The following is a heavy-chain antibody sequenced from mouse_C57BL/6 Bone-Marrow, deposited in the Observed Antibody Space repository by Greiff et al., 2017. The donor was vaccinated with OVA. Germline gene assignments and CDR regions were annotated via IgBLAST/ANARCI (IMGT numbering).Heavy chain of an antibody. J-gene: IGHJ4*01. V-gene: IGHV1-69*01. CDR1: GYTFTSYW. CDR3: ARGNYAMDY. Sequence: QVQLQQPGAELVMPGASVKLSCKASGYTFTSYWMHWVKQRPGQGLEWIGEIDPSDSYTNYNQKFKGKSTLTVDKSSSTAYMQLSSLTSEDSAVYYWARGNYAMDYWGQGTSVTVSS. CDR2: IDPSDSYT.